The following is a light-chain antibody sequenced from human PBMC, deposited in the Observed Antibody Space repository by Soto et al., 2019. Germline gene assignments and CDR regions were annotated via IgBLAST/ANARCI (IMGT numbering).Light chain of an antibody. Sequence: VLTQSPGTLSLSPGEGATVSSRASQSVSSSYLAWYQQKPGPAPRLLIYGTSSMPTDIPDRFRGSGAGTDLHIHISGLEPEDFELCYCQQYCSSPLTFGGGTNVEI. CDR3: QQYCSSPLT. J-gene: IGKJ4*01. CDR1: QSVSSSY. V-gene: IGKV3-20*01. CDR2: GTS.